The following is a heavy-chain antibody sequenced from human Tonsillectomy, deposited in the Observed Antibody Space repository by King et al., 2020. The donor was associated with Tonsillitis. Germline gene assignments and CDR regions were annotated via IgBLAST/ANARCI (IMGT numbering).Heavy chain of an antibody. CDR3: AKIQVRFGEFARY. J-gene: IGHJ4*02. CDR2: ISGNGGST. CDR1: GFTFSSYA. V-gene: IGHV3-23*04. Sequence: VQLVESGGGLVQPGGSLRLSCAASGFTFSSYAMSWVRQAPGKGLEWVSGISGNGGSTYYADSVKGRFTISRDNSKNTLYLQMNSLRAEDTAVYYCAKIQVRFGEFARYWGQGTLVTVSS. D-gene: IGHD3-10*01.